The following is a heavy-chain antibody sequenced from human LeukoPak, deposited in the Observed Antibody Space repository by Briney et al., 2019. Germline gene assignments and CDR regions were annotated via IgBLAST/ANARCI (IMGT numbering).Heavy chain of an antibody. CDR3: AREDSQTGYDFWSGYYRSPLYGMDV. V-gene: IGHV1-18*01. D-gene: IGHD3-3*01. Sequence: ASVKASCKASGYTFTSYGISWVRQAPGQGLEWMGWISAYNGNTNYAQKLQGRVTMTTDTSTSTAYMELRSLRSDDTAVYYCAREDSQTGYDFWSGYYRSPLYGMDVWGQGTTVTVSS. CDR1: GYTFTSYG. CDR2: ISAYNGNT. J-gene: IGHJ6*02.